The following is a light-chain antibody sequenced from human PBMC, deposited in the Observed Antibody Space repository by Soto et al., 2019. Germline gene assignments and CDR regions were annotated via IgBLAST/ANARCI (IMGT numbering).Light chain of an antibody. V-gene: IGLV1-51*01. CDR2: DNN. CDR1: SSNIGNNY. CDR3: GTWDSSLSADV. Sequence: QSVLTQPPSVSAAPGQKVTISCSGSSSNIGNNYVSWYQQLPGTAPKLLIYDNNKRPSGIPDRFSGSKSGTSATLGITGRQTGDEADYYCGTWDSSLSADVFGTGTKLTVL. J-gene: IGLJ1*01.